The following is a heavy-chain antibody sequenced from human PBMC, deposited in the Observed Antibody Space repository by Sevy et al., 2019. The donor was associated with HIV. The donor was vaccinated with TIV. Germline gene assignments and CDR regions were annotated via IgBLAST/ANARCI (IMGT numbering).Heavy chain of an antibody. V-gene: IGHV3-30*18. J-gene: IGHJ6*02. CDR1: GFTFSNYG. Sequence: GGSLRLSGAASGFTFSNYGMHWVRQAPGKGLEWVAVISYDGSDKYYADSVKGRFTISRDSSKNTLYLQMNSLRTEDTAVFYCAKAPAFFPSGMDVWGQGTTVTVSS. CDR2: ISYDGSDK. CDR3: AKAPAFFPSGMDV.